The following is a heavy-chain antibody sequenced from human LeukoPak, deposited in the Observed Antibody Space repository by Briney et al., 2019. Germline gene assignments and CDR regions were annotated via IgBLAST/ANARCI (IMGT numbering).Heavy chain of an antibody. CDR2: INPNTGGT. CDR1: GYTFSGFY. Sequence: GASVKVSCKASGYTFSGFYMHWVRQAPGQGLEWMGWINPNTGGTNYAQKFQGRVTMTRYTSITTAYMELSRLRSDDTAVYYCARAPLKNYYDSIVNFDPWGQGTLVTVSS. D-gene: IGHD3-22*01. CDR3: ARAPLKNYYDSIVNFDP. J-gene: IGHJ5*02. V-gene: IGHV1-2*02.